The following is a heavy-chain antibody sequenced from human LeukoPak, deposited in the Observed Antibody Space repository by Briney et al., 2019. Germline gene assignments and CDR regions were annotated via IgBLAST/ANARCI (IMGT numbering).Heavy chain of an antibody. V-gene: IGHV3-7*03. J-gene: IGHJ6*02. CDR2: VNRDGSET. CDR1: GFALSSHW. CDR3: GRAMEV. Sequence: PGGSLRLSCAASGFALSSHWMTWVRQVPGRGPEWVANVNRDGSETYYLDSVKGRFTISKDNAKNSLYLQMNSLRAEDTAVYYCGRAMEVWGQGTTVTVSS.